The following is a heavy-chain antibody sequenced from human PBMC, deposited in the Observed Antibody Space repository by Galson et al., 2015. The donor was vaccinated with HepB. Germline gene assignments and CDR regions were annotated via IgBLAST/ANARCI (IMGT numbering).Heavy chain of an antibody. CDR3: ARARGYSGYDFRRMAFDI. J-gene: IGHJ3*02. D-gene: IGHD5-12*01. CDR1: GFTFSRYA. Sequence: SLRLSCAASGFTFSRYAMSWVRQAPGKGLEWVSGISGSGGSTYYADSVKGRFTISRDNSKNTLYLQMNSLRAEDTAVYYCARARGYSGYDFRRMAFDIWGQGTMVTVSS. CDR2: ISGSGGST. V-gene: IGHV3-23*01.